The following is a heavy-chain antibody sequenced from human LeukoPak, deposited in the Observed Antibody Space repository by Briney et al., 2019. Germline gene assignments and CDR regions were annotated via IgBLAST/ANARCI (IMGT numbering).Heavy chain of an antibody. J-gene: IGHJ3*02. D-gene: IGHD6-13*01. V-gene: IGHV1-18*01. Sequence: RASVKVSSKASGYTFTSYGISWVRQAPGQGLEWMGWISAYNGNTNYAQKLQGRVTMTTDTSTSTAYMELRSLRSDDTAVYYCARGASSSWYDDAFDIWGQGTMVTVSS. CDR2: ISAYNGNT. CDR1: GYTFTSYG. CDR3: ARGASSSWYDDAFDI.